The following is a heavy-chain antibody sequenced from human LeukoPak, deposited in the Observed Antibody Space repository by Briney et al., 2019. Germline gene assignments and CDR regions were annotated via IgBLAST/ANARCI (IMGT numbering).Heavy chain of an antibody. CDR2: IYYSGST. CDR1: SASIRSSNYY. Sequence: SETLSLTCTVSSASIRSSNYYWGWIRQPPGKGLEWIGSIYYSGSTNYNPSLKSRVTISVDTSKNQFSLKLSSVTAADTAVYYCARGVVIAPQTFDYWGQGTLVTVSS. V-gene: IGHV4-39*07. CDR3: ARGVVIAPQTFDY. D-gene: IGHD2-21*01. J-gene: IGHJ4*02.